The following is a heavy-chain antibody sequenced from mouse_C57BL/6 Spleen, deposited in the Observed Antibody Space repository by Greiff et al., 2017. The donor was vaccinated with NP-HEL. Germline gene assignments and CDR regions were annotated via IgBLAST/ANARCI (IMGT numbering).Heavy chain of an antibody. CDR1: GFTFSDYY. J-gene: IGHJ2*01. Sequence: EVMLVESEGGLVQPGSSMKLSCTASGFTFSDYYMAWVRQVPEKGLEWVANINYDGSSTYYLDSLKSRFIISRDNAKNILYLQMSSLKSEDTATYYCARGDYGSSSYFDYWGQGTTLTVSS. D-gene: IGHD1-1*01. CDR3: ARGDYGSSSYFDY. CDR2: INYDGSST. V-gene: IGHV5-16*01.